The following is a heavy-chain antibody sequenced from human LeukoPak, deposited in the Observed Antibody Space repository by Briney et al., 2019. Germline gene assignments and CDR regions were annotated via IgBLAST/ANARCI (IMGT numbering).Heavy chain of an antibody. CDR2: IIPIFGTA. CDR1: GGTFSSYA. CDR3: ATVTTALGQFDY. Sequence: SVKVSCKASGGTFSSYAISWVRQAPGQGLEWMGGIIPIFGTANYAQKFQGRVTMTEDTSTDTAYMELSSLRSEDTAVYYCATVTTALGQFDYWGQGTLVTVSS. V-gene: IGHV1-69*06. J-gene: IGHJ4*02. D-gene: IGHD1-1*01.